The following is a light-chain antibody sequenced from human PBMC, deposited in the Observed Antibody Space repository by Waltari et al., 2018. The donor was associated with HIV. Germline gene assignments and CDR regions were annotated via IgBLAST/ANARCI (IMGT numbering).Light chain of an antibody. CDR1: DIGTRS. J-gene: IGLJ2*01. V-gene: IGLV3-21*04. CDR3: QVWDASTDVV. CDR2: YDG. Sequence: SYVLTQTPSVSVAPGQTATLTCEGADIGTRSVHWYRQEPGQAPVLVIYYDGERPSGIAERFSGSNSGNTATLTISRVGVGDEADYYCQVWDASTDVVFGTGTKLTVL.